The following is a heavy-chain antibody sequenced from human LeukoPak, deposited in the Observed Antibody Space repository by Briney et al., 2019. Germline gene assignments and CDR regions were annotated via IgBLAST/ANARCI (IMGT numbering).Heavy chain of an antibody. CDR3: ARVSRDFWSGIRALGWFDP. V-gene: IGHV4-39*07. Sequence: SETLSLTCTVSGGSISSSSYYWGWIRQPPGKGLEWIGSIYYSGSTYYNPSLKSRVTISVDRSKNQFSLKLSSVTAADTAVYYCARVSRDFWSGIRALGWFDPWGQGTLVTVSS. J-gene: IGHJ5*02. D-gene: IGHD3-3*01. CDR1: GGSISSSSYY. CDR2: IYYSGST.